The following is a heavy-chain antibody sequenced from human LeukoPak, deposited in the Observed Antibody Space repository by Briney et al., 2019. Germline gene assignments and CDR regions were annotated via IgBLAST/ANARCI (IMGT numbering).Heavy chain of an antibody. J-gene: IGHJ5*02. CDR1: GFTFSSYS. D-gene: IGHD3-3*01. V-gene: IGHV3-21*01. CDR3: ARDQGYDINWFDP. Sequence: GGSLRLSCAASGFTFSSYSMNWVRQAPGKGLEWVSSISSSSSYIYYADSVKGRFTISRDNAKNSLYLQMNSLRAEDTAVYYCARDQGYDINWFDPWGQGTLVTVSS. CDR2: ISSSSSYI.